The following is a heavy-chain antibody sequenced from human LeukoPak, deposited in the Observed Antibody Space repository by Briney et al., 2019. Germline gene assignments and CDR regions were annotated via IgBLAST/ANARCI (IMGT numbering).Heavy chain of an antibody. Sequence: GGSLRLSCAASGFTFDDYAMPWVRQAPGKGLEWVSGISWNSGSIGYADSVKGRFTISRDNAKSSLYLQMNSLRAEDTALYYCAKASLARLIHYYYGMDVWGQGTTVTVSS. CDR3: AKASLARLIHYYYGMDV. CDR1: GFTFDDYA. V-gene: IGHV3-9*01. J-gene: IGHJ6*02. CDR2: ISWNSGSI. D-gene: IGHD6-6*01.